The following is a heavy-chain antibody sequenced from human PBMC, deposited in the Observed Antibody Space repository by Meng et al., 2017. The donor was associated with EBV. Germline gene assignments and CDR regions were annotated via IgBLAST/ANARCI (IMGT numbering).Heavy chain of an antibody. CDR2: IYYSGRT. V-gene: IGHV4-30-4*01. J-gene: IGHJ5*02. Sequence: QPQRQGAGPGLAKPSQTLSLTCTGSGGSGSSGNNYWIWIRQPPGKGLEWIGYIYYSGRTYYNPSLESRVTMSVDTSKNQFSLNLNSVTAADTAVYYCARVNGDCFSTICYKGWFDPWGQGTLVTVSS. CDR1: GGSGSSGNNY. CDR3: ARVNGDCFSTICYKGWFDP. D-gene: IGHD2-2*02.